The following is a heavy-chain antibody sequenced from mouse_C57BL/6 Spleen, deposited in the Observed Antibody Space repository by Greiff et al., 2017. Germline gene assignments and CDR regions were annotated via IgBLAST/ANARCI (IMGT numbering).Heavy chain of an antibody. D-gene: IGHD4-1*01. CDR2: IDPENGDT. Sequence: EVKLQESGAELVRPGASVKLSCTASGFNIKDDYMHWVKQRPEQGLEWIGWIDPENGDTEYASKFQGKATITADTSSNTAYLQLSSLTSEDTAVYYCTTVTGAYWGQGTLVTVSA. J-gene: IGHJ3*01. CDR3: TTVTGAY. CDR1: GFNIKDDY. V-gene: IGHV14-4*01.